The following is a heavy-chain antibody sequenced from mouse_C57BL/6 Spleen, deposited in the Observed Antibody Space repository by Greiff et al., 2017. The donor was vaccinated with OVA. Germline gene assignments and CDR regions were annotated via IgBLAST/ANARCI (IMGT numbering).Heavy chain of an antibody. Sequence: EVQLQQSGPELVKPGASVKISCKASGYTFTDYYMNWVKQSHGKSLEWIGDINPNNGGTSYNQKFKGKATLTVDKSSSTAYMELRSLTSEDSAVYYCAGHYYGSSPWGQGTLVTVSA. CDR3: AGHYYGSSP. CDR2: INPNNGGT. CDR1: GYTFTDYY. J-gene: IGHJ3*01. D-gene: IGHD1-1*01. V-gene: IGHV1-26*01.